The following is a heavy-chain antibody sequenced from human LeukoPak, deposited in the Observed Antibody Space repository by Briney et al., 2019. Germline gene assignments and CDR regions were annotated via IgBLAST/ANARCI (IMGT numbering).Heavy chain of an antibody. D-gene: IGHD2-2*01. CDR3: ARICSSTSCLIDY. V-gene: IGHV4-39*07. CDR1: GGSISSSSYY. J-gene: IGHJ4*02. Sequence: PSETLSLTCTVSGGSISSSSYYWGWIRQPPGKGLEWIGSIYYSGSTYYNPSLKSRVTISVDTSKNQFSLKLSSVTAADTAVYYCARICSSTSCLIDYWGQGSLVTVSS. CDR2: IYYSGST.